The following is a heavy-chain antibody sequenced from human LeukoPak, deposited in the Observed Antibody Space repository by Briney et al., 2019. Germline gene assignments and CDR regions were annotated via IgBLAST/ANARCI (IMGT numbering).Heavy chain of an antibody. J-gene: IGHJ4*02. D-gene: IGHD1-26*01. V-gene: IGHV3-23*01. Sequence: GGSLRLSCAASGFTFSSYSMSWVRQAPGKGLEWVSAISGSGGSTYYADSVKGRFTISRDNSKNTLYLQMNSLRAEDTAVYYCAKRPTEWERIFDYWGQGTLVTVSS. CDR3: AKRPTEWERIFDY. CDR2: ISGSGGST. CDR1: GFTFSSYS.